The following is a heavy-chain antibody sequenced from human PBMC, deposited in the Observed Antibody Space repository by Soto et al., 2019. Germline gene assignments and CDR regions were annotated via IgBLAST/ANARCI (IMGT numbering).Heavy chain of an antibody. Sequence: PXRFLRLNFAACGFTVSIYGKHWVRQAPGKELEWLALISYDGSNKYYADHVKGRFTIARDNSKNTLYLQMNSLRAEDKAVYYCAKDVAVGAKHGLGDYYYYYGMDLWAQGTTVNVSS. V-gene: IGHV3-30*18. CDR1: GFTVSIYG. J-gene: IGHJ6*02. CDR2: ISYDGSNK. D-gene: IGHD1-26*01. CDR3: AKDVAVGAKHGLGDYYYYYGMDL.